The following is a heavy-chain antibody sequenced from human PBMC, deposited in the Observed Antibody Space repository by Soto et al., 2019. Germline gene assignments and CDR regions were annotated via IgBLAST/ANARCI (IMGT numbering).Heavy chain of an antibody. CDR1: GFTFSSYA. CDR2: ISGSGGST. V-gene: IGHV3-23*01. CDR3: AKISTTGTPEKEPEFDP. D-gene: IGHD1-1*01. J-gene: IGHJ5*02. Sequence: EVQLLESGGGLVQPGGSLRLSCAASGFTFSSYAMSWVRQAPGKGLEWVSAISGSGGSTYYADSVKGRFTISRDNSKNTLYLQMNSLRAEDTAVYYCAKISTTGTPEKEPEFDPWGQGTLVTVSS.